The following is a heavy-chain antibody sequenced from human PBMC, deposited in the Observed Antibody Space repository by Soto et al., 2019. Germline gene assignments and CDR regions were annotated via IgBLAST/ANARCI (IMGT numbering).Heavy chain of an antibody. CDR1: GDSISSSSYC. Sequence: SETQSLTCTVSGDSISSSSYCWGWIRQPPGKGLEWIGSIYYSGSTYYNPSLKSRVTISVDTSKNQFSLKLSSVTAADTAVYYCARRSRIQLWLPLDYWGQGTLVTVSS. J-gene: IGHJ4*02. V-gene: IGHV4-39*01. CDR2: IYYSGST. CDR3: ARRSRIQLWLPLDY. D-gene: IGHD5-18*01.